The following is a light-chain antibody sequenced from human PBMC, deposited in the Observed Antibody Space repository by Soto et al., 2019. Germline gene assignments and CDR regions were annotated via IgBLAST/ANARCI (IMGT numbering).Light chain of an antibody. CDR3: QSYDNSLSGVV. Sequence: QSVLTQPPSVSGAPGQRIIISCTGSSSSIGAGFDVHWYQHLPGTAPKLLVYDNDNRPSGLPARFSDSRSGTSASLAITSLHADDEAYYYCQSYDNSLSGVVFGGGTKVTVL. J-gene: IGLJ2*01. CDR1: SSSIGAGFD. CDR2: DND. V-gene: IGLV1-40*01.